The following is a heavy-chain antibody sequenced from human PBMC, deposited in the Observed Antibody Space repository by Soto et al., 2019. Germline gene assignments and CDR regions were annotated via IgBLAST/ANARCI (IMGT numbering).Heavy chain of an antibody. CDR3: ATKSCRGGSCYSWRFDN. Sequence: QVQLVQSGAEVREPGSSVKVSCKASGDSFSNFAISWVRQAPGQGLEWMGGITPVFGRPNYAQNFKGRVSITADESTGTAFMGLTSLRSEDTAVYCCATKSCRGGSCYSWRFDNWGQGTLITVSS. V-gene: IGHV1-69*01. J-gene: IGHJ5*02. D-gene: IGHD2-15*01. CDR2: ITPVFGRP. CDR1: GDSFSNFA.